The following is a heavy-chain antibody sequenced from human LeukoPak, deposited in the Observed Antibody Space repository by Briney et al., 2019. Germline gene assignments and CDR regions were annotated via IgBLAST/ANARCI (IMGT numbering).Heavy chain of an antibody. D-gene: IGHD3-10*01. CDR1: GGFVTRGSYY. V-gene: IGHV4-61*02. Sequence: SETLSLTCTVSGGFVTRGSYYWSWIRQSAGKGLEWIGRIYTSGSTNYNPSLKSRVTISIDTSKNQFSLKLSSVTAADTAVYYCASTTTGYGSGTAGDYWGQGTLVTVSS. CDR2: IYTSGST. J-gene: IGHJ4*02. CDR3: ASTTTGYGSGTAGDY.